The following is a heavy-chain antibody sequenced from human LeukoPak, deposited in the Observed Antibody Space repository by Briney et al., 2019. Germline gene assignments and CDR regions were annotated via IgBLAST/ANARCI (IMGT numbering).Heavy chain of an antibody. V-gene: IGHV3-73*01. Sequence: GGSLRLSCAASGFTFSGSAMHWVRQASGIGLEWVGRIRSKANSYATAYAASVKGRFTISRDDSKNTAYLQMNSLKTEDTAVYYCTRPGVSGWYNYWGQGTLVTVSS. CDR1: GFTFSGSA. D-gene: IGHD6-19*01. CDR3: TRPGVSGWYNY. J-gene: IGHJ4*02. CDR2: IRSKANSYAT.